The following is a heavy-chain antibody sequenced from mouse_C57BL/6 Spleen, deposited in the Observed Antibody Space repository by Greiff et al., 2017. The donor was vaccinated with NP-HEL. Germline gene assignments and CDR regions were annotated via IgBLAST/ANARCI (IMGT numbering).Heavy chain of an antibody. CDR3: ARKTVVALYAMDY. CDR1: GFTFSDYG. D-gene: IGHD1-1*01. CDR2: ISSGSSTI. V-gene: IGHV5-17*01. J-gene: IGHJ4*01. Sequence: EVQLVESGGGLVKPGGSLKLSCAASGFTFSDYGMHWVRQAPEKGLEWVAYISSGSSTIYYADTVKGRFTISRDNAKNTLFLQMTSLRSEDTAMYYCARKTVVALYAMDYWGQGTSVTVSS.